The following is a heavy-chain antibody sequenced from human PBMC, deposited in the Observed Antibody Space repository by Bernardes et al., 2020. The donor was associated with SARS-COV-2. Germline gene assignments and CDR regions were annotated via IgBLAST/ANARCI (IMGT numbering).Heavy chain of an antibody. J-gene: IGHJ4*02. Sequence: GGSLRLSCAASGFTFSTCAMSWVRQAPGKGLEWVSAITGSGGSTYHADSVKGRFTISRDNSKNTLYLQMNSLRAEDTAVYYCAKDGRGYGDYYGIWIGYWGQGTLVTVSS. V-gene: IGHV3-23*01. D-gene: IGHD4-17*01. CDR2: ITGSGGST. CDR3: AKDGRGYGDYYGIWIGY. CDR1: GFTFSTCA.